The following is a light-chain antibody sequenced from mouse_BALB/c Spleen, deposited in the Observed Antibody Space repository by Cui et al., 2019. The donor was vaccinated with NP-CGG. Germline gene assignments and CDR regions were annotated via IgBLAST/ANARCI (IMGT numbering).Light chain of an antibody. CDR1: TGAVTTSNY. V-gene: IGLV1*01. J-gene: IGLJ1*01. CDR2: GTN. Sequence: QPVVTQDSALTTSPGETVTLTCRSSTGAVTTSNYANWVQKKSDHLFTGLIGGTNNRTPGVPARFSGSLIGDKAALTITGAQTEDEAIYFCALWYSNHWVFGGGTKLTVL. CDR3: ALWYSNHWV.